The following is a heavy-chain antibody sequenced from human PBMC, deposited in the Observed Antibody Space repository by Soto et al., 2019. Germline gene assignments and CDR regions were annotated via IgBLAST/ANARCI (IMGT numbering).Heavy chain of an antibody. V-gene: IGHV3-23*01. D-gene: IGHD3-9*01. CDR2: ISGSGGST. CDR1: GFTFSSYA. CDR3: AKIEFDPTYYDILTGYYDY. Sequence: GESLKISCAASGFTFSSYAMSWVRQAPGKGLEWVSAISGSGGSTYYADSVKGRFTISRDNSKNTLYLQMNSLRAEDTAVYYCAKIEFDPTYYDILTGYYDYWGQGTLVTVSS. J-gene: IGHJ4*02.